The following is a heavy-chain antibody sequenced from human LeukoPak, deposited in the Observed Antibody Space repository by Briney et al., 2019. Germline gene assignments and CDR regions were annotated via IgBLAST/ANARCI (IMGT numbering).Heavy chain of an antibody. Sequence: SETLSLTCTVSGGSISSSSYYWGWIRQPPGKGLEWIGSIYYSGSTYYNPSLKSRVTISVDTSKNQFSLKLSSVTAADTAVYYCARRVAARPGRFDPWGQGTLVTVSS. CDR1: GGSISSSSYY. CDR2: IYYSGST. V-gene: IGHV4-39*01. J-gene: IGHJ5*02. CDR3: ARRVAARPGRFDP. D-gene: IGHD6-6*01.